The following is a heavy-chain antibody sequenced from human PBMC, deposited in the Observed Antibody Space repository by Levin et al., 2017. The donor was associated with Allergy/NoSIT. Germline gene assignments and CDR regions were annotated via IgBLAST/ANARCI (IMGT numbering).Heavy chain of an antibody. Sequence: GGSLRLSCAASGFTFSSYAMSWVRQAPGKGLEWVSAISGSGGSTYYADSVKGRFTISRDNSTNTLYLQMNSLRAEDTAVYYCAKDLSAVAAAGNDYWGQGTLVTVSS. CDR2: ISGSGGST. D-gene: IGHD6-13*01. CDR3: AKDLSAVAAAGNDY. V-gene: IGHV3-23*01. CDR1: GFTFSSYA. J-gene: IGHJ4*02.